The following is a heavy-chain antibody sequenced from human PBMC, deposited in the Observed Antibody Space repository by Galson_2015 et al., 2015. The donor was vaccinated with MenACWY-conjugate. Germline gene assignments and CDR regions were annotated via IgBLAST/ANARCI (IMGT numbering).Heavy chain of an antibody. Sequence: SLRLSCAASGFTFSSFSMNWVRQAPGEGLEWVSSISATSATIYYADSVKGRFTISRDNAKNSLYLQMNSLRAEDTAVYYCARTAGSAPPWGLGTLVTVSS. J-gene: IGHJ5*02. V-gene: IGHV3-21*01. CDR3: ARTAGSAPP. D-gene: IGHD6-13*01. CDR2: ISATSATI. CDR1: GFTFSSFS.